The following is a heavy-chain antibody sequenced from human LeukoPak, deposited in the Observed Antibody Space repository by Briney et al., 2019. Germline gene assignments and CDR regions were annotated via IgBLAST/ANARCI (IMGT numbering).Heavy chain of an antibody. CDR3: AGWNYGPSPEEAHAFDI. Sequence: ASVKVSCKASGYTFTSYGISWVRQAPGQGLEWMGWISAYNGNTNYAQKLQGRVTMTTDTSTSTAYMELRSLRSDDTAVYYCAGWNYGPSPEEAHAFDIWGQGTMVTVSS. CDR2: ISAYNGNT. D-gene: IGHD1-7*01. CDR1: GYTFTSYG. V-gene: IGHV1-18*01. J-gene: IGHJ3*02.